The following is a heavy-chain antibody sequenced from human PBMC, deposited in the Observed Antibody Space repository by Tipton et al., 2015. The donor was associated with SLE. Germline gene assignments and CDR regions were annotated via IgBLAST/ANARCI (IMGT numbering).Heavy chain of an antibody. CDR1: GFAFSSYW. V-gene: IGHV3-74*01. J-gene: IGHJ5*02. CDR2: VSPDGRTT. Sequence: SLRLSCEGSGFAFSSYWMHWVRQGPGKGLLWVSRVSPDGRTTTHADSVRGRFTISRDNAKNTLYLQMNGLSVEDTAVYYCVRGPGSYSSTSNSFDPGGRGTLFTVSS. CDR3: VRGPGSYSSTSNSFDP. D-gene: IGHD6-6*01.